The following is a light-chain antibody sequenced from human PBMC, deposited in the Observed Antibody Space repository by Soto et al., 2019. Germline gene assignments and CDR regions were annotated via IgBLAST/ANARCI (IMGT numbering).Light chain of an antibody. J-gene: IGKJ3*01. CDR2: KAS. CDR3: QHYNSYSFT. V-gene: IGKV1-5*03. CDR1: QSITNW. Sequence: DIQMTQSPSTPSASVGDRVTITCRASQSITNWLAWYQQKPGKAPKLMIYKASSLAGGVPSRFSGSGSGTDFTLTISSLQPDDFAAYYCQHYNSYSFTFGPGTKVDIK.